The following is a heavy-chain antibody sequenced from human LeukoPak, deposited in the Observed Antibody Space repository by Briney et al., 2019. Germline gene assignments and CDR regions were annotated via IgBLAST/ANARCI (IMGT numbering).Heavy chain of an antibody. Sequence: GGSLKLSCAASGFTFSGSAMHWVRQASGKGLEWVGRIRSKANSYATAYAASVKGRFTISRDDSKNTAYLQMNSLKTEDTAVYYCTRHDMNLDSSGLDYWGQGTLVTVSS. J-gene: IGHJ4*02. V-gene: IGHV3-73*01. CDR1: GFTFSGSA. CDR2: IRSKANSYAT. CDR3: TRHDMNLDSSGLDY. D-gene: IGHD3-22*01.